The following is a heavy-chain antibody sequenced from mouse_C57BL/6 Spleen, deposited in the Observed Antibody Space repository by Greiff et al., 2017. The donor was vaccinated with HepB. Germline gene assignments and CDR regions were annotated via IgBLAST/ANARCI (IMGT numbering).Heavy chain of an antibody. CDR1: GFTFSSYA. D-gene: IGHD4-1*01. V-gene: IGHV5-4*01. CDR2: ISDGGSYT. Sequence: EVKLVESGGGLVKPGGSLKLSCAASGFTFSSYAMSWVRQTPEKRLDWVATISDGGSYTYYPDNVKGRFTISRDNAKNNLYLQMSHLKSEDTAMYYCARDTGVRFAYWGQGTLVTVSA. J-gene: IGHJ3*01. CDR3: ARDTGVRFAY.